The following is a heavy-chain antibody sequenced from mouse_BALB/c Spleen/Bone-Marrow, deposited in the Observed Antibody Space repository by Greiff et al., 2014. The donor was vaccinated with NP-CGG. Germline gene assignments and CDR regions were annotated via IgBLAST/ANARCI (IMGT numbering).Heavy chain of an antibody. V-gene: IGHV1-14*01. D-gene: IGHD2-3*01. CDR3: AREADGYYEGTIDY. CDR1: GYTFSSYV. J-gene: IGHJ4*01. Sequence: VQLQQSGPELGKPGASVKMSCKASGYTFSSYVIHWVKQKPGQGLEWIGYINPYNGGTRYNEKFKGKATLTSDKSSSTAYIDLSSLTSEDSAVYYRAREADGYYEGTIDYWGPGTSVTVSS. CDR2: INPYNGGT.